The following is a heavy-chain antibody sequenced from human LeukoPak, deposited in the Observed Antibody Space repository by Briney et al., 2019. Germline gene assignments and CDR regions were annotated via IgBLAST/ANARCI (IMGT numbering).Heavy chain of an antibody. D-gene: IGHD3-22*01. Sequence: SVKVSCKASGGTFSSYAISWVRQAPGQGLEWMGGIIPIFGTANYAQKFQGRVTITADESTSTAYMELSSLRSEDTAVYNCARVAIPFYDSSALAAFDIWGQGTMVTVSS. J-gene: IGHJ3*02. CDR1: GGTFSSYA. V-gene: IGHV1-69*13. CDR3: ARVAIPFYDSSALAAFDI. CDR2: IIPIFGTA.